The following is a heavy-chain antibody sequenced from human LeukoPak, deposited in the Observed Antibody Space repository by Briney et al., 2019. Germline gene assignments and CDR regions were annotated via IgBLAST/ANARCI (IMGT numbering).Heavy chain of an antibody. CDR3: ARGTGTASNCCFDH. CDR1: GFTFSSYG. V-gene: IGHV3-33*01. Sequence: GGSQTLFCAASGFTFSSYGMHWVRQAPGKGLEWVTVIWYDGSYKYYADSVKGRLTISRDNSKNTLYLQMNSLRADDTAVYSCARGTGTASNCCFDHWGQG. J-gene: IGHJ4*02. D-gene: IGHD2-21*01. CDR2: IWYDGSYK.